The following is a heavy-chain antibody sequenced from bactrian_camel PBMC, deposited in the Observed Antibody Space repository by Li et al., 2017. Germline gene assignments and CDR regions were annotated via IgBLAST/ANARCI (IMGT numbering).Heavy chain of an antibody. D-gene: IGHD2*01. J-gene: IGHJ4*01. CDR3: AAVSPKGRGGFCLDSGVHNN. CDR1: GVTRNAYC. V-gene: IGHV3S1*01. Sequence: HVQLVESGGGSVEAGGSLNISCVASGVTRNAYCIGWFRQVPGKEREGVAAIYSAGASTYYADSVKGRFTVTQDNDKTTMYLEMNNLEPEDTAMYYCAAVSPKGRGGFCLDSGVHNNWGKGTQVTVS. CDR2: IYSAGAST.